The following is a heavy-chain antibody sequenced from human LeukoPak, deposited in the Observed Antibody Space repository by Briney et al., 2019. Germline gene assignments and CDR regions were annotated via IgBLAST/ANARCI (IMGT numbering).Heavy chain of an antibody. J-gene: IGHJ4*02. V-gene: IGHV4-38-2*01. D-gene: IGHD4-17*01. CDR2: IYHSGST. CDR3: ARALLATVTTGFDY. Sequence: SETLSLTCAVSGYSISSGYYWDWIRQPPGKGLEWIGSIYHSGSTYYNPSLKSRVTISVDTSKNQFSLKLSSVTAADTAVYYCARALLATVTTGFDYWGQGTLVTVSS. CDR1: GYSISSGYY.